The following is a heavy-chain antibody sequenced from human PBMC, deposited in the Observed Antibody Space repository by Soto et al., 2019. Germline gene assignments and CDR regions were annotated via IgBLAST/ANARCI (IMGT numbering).Heavy chain of an antibody. V-gene: IGHV4-4*07. J-gene: IGHJ4*02. CDR1: CGSINTFY. Sequence: SETLSLTCNVSCGSINTFYCIWFLQPSWKGLECIVLIFSSGSTSFNPSLESRVAMSVDTSKNHFSLNLSSVTAADMAVYYCAREGSYSAYNFAHGIQLWSFDFWGQGALVTLSS. CDR3: AREGSYSAYNFAHGIQLWSFDF. D-gene: IGHD5-12*01. CDR2: IFSSGST.